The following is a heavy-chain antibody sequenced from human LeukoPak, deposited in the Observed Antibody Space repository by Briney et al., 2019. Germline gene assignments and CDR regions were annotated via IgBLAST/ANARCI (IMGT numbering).Heavy chain of an antibody. Sequence: PGGSLRLSCAASGFTFSSYSMNWVRQPPGKGLEWIGEINHSGSTNYNPSLKSRVTISVDTSKNQFSLKLSSVTAADTAVYYCAREPTTVTTWGDYWGQGTLVTVSS. CDR3: AREPTTVTTWGDY. CDR2: INHSGST. D-gene: IGHD4-17*01. CDR1: GFTFSSYS. J-gene: IGHJ4*02. V-gene: IGHV4-34*01.